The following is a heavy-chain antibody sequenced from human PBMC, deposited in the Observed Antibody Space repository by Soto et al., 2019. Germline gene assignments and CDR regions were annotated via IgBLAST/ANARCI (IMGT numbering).Heavy chain of an antibody. CDR2: ISYYGSNK. Sequence: GSLRRSGGASVLSISGSAMAWVRQAPGKWLEWVAVISYYGSNKYYADSVKGRFTISRDNSKNTLYLQMNSLRDEDTAVYYCAKERKWELLDFDYWGQGTLVSVSS. CDR3: AKERKWELLDFDY. CDR1: VLSISGSA. D-gene: IGHD1-26*01. V-gene: IGHV3-30*18. J-gene: IGHJ4*02.